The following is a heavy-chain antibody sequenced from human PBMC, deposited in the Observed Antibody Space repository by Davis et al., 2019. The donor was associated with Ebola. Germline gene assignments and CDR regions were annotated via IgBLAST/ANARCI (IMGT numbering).Heavy chain of an antibody. J-gene: IGHJ6*02. Sequence: GSLRLSCTVSGGSISSYYWSWIRQPPGKGLEWIGYIYYSGSTNYNPSLKSRVTISVDTSKNQFSLKLSSVTAADTAVYYCARDRGVLYYYGSGSSYYYYGMDVWGQGTTVTVSS. CDR1: GGSISSYY. CDR3: ARDRGVLYYYGSGSSYYYYGMDV. D-gene: IGHD3-10*01. V-gene: IGHV4-59*01. CDR2: IYYSGST.